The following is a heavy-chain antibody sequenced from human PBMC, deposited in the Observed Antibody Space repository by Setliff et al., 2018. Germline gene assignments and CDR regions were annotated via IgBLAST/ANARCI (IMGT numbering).Heavy chain of an antibody. Sequence: GASVKVSCKASGYNFPGYYLHWVRQAPGQGLEWMGWISPHTGNTQYAQNFQGRVTMTRDTSVTTAYMELSSLRSNDTAFYYCARRAFIETITGYCFDLWGQGTQVTSPQ. V-gene: IGHV1-2*02. CDR3: ARRAFIETITGYCFDL. D-gene: IGHD1-20*01. CDR1: GYNFPGYY. CDR2: ISPHTGNT. J-gene: IGHJ4*02.